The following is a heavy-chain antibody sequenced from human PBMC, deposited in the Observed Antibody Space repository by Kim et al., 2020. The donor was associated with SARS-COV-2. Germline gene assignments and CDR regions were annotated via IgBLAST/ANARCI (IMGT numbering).Heavy chain of an antibody. V-gene: IGHV5-51*01. CDR3: ARVAVIAEGYFDY. Sequence: SPPSQGQVTISADKSISTAYLQWSSLKASDTAMYYCARVAVIAEGYFDYWGQGTLVTVSS. J-gene: IGHJ4*02. D-gene: IGHD3-16*02.